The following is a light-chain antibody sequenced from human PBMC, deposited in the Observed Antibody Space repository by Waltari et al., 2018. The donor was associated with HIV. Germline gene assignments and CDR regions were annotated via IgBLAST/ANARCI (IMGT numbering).Light chain of an antibody. V-gene: IGLV7-46*01. J-gene: IGLJ2*01. CDR3: LLSYSGSRPAI. CDR2: DAN. CDR1: SGPVTSGHH. Sequence: QAVVTQEPALTVSPGGTVTLTCGSSSGPVTSGHHPHCFQQKPGPAPMALIYDANNRQSWTPARFSGSLLGGKAALTLSDAQPEDEADYFCLLSYSGSRPAIFGGGTKLSVL.